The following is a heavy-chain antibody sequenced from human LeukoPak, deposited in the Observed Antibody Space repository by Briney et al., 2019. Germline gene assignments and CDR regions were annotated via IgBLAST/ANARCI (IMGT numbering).Heavy chain of an antibody. V-gene: IGHV3-53*05. CDR1: GFTVSSNY. D-gene: IGHD6-13*01. J-gene: IGHJ4*02. CDR3: AKDRRGSITAVGSALDY. Sequence: GGSLRLSCAASGFTVSSNYMSWVRQAPGKGLDWVSVIYSSGDTYYADSVKGRFTISRDNSKNTLYLQMNSLRAEDAALYYCAKDRRGSITAVGSALDYWGQGTLVTVSS. CDR2: IYSSGDT.